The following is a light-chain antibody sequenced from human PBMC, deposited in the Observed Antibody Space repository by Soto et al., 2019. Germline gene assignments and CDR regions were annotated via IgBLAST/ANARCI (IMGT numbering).Light chain of an antibody. CDR3: QQYNNWPPT. Sequence: EIVMTQSPATLSVSPGERATLSCRASQSVSSNLAWYQQKPGQAPRLLIYGVSTRATAIPARFSGSGSGTEFTLTISSLQSEDFAVYYCQQYNNWPPTFGQGTKVDI. CDR2: GVS. V-gene: IGKV3-15*01. CDR1: QSVSSN. J-gene: IGKJ1*01.